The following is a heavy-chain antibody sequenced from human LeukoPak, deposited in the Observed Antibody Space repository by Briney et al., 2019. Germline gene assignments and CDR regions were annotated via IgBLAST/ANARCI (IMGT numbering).Heavy chain of an antibody. Sequence: GGSVRLLCAASGFIFSRYAMHWVRQASGKGLVGGGVISYDGSSKYCADFVKGSFTISRDISKNRLYLALNSQKGGDTAVYYCARDSRFDGSGSYYLGKFDYWGQGTLVTVAS. CDR2: ISYDGSSK. CDR3: ARDSRFDGSGSYYLGKFDY. V-gene: IGHV3-30*04. CDR1: GFIFSRYA. D-gene: IGHD3-10*01. J-gene: IGHJ4*02.